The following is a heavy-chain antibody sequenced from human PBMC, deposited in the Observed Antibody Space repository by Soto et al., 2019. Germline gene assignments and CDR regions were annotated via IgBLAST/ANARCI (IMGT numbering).Heavy chain of an antibody. D-gene: IGHD4-17*01. J-gene: IGHJ5*02. CDR1: GASISSDNW. V-gene: IGHV4-4*02. Sequence: QVQLQESGPGLVKPSGTLSLTCAVSGASISSDNWWNWVRQPPGQGLEWIGEVHRSGSTNYDPSLKSRVTISIDMPKTQCSLTLTSVTAADTAMYYCARNGVYSLGSWGQGTLVTVSS. CDR2: VHRSGST. CDR3: ARNGVYSLGS.